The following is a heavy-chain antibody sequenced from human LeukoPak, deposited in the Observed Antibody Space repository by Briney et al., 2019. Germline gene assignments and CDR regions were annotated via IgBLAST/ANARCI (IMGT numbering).Heavy chain of an antibody. Sequence: SETLSLTCTVSGGSISSYYWSWIRQPPGKGLEWIGYIYYSGSTNYNPSLKSPVTISVDTSKNQFSLKLSSVTAADTAVYYCAREERYSSSWGRYYYYGMDVWGQGTTVTVSS. V-gene: IGHV4-59*12. CDR1: GGSISSYY. D-gene: IGHD6-13*01. CDR3: AREERYSSSWGRYYYYGMDV. CDR2: IYYSGST. J-gene: IGHJ6*02.